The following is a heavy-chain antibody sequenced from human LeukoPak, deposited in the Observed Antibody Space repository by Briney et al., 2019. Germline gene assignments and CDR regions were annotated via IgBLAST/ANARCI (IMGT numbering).Heavy chain of an antibody. D-gene: IGHD4-17*01. V-gene: IGHV1-18*01. Sequence: GASVKVSCKASGYTFTSYGISWVRQAPGQGLEWMGWISAYNGNTNYAQKLQGRVTMTTDTSTSTAYMELRSLRSDDTAVYYCAIPQIGDYVWFYFGYWGQGTLVTVSS. CDR2: ISAYNGNT. J-gene: IGHJ4*02. CDR1: GYTFTSYG. CDR3: AIPQIGDYVWFYFGY.